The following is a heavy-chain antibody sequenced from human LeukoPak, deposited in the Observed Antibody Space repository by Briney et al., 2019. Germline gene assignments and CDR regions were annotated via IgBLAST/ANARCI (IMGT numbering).Heavy chain of an antibody. CDR1: GFTFSRYW. CDR3: ASNIMGYQLLVFDY. Sequence: GGSLRLSCAASGFTFSRYWMSWVRQAPGKGLEWVANIKQDGREQYYVDSLKGRFTISRDNAKNSLYLQMNSLTAEDTAVYYCASNIMGYQLLVFDYWGQGTLVTVSS. CDR2: IKQDGREQ. V-gene: IGHV3-7*03. J-gene: IGHJ4*02. D-gene: IGHD2-2*01.